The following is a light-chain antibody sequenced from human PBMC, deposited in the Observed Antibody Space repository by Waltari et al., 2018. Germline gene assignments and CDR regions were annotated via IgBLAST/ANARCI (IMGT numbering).Light chain of an antibody. Sequence: DIQLTQPPSSLPASVGDRVPTSCRGNQGISNALAWYQQKPGKAPKLLLYAASRLESGVPSRFSGSGSGTDYTLTISSLQPEDFARYYCQQYYSIALNFGGGTKVEIK. CDR1: QGISNA. J-gene: IGKJ4*01. V-gene: IGKV1-NL1*01. CDR3: QQYYSIALN. CDR2: AAS.